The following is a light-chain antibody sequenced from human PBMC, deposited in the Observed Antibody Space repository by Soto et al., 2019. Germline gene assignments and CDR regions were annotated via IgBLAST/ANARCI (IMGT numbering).Light chain of an antibody. CDR1: QSISTW. V-gene: IGKV1-5*03. CDR2: KAS. Sequence: DIQMTQSPSTLSASVGDRVTITCRASQSISTWLAWYQQKPGKAPKLLIYKASTLESGVPSRFSGSGSATEFTLTMSSLQPDDFANYYCQQYSSWWTFGQGTKVEIK. CDR3: QQYSSWWT. J-gene: IGKJ1*01.